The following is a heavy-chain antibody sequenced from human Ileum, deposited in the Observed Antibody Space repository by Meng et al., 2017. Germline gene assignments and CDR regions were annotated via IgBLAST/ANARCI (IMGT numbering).Heavy chain of an antibody. J-gene: IGHJ6*02. D-gene: IGHD5-18*01. CDR1: GDSISSGSYF. Sequence: LRLSCTVSGDSISSGSYFWSWIRQPAGKGPEWIGRIYTSGSTNYDPSLRSRVTISLDTSNNHFSLKLSSVTAADTAVYYCARARTAMVTGYYYGMDVWGQGTTVTVSS. CDR2: IYTSGST. V-gene: IGHV4-61*02. CDR3: ARARTAMVTGYYYGMDV.